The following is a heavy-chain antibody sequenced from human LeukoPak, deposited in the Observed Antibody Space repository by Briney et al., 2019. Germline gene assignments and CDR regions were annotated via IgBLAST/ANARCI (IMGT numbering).Heavy chain of an antibody. V-gene: IGHV3-7*01. J-gene: IGHJ3*02. CDR3: ARDPNGDNDAFDI. D-gene: IGHD4-17*01. CDR2: IKQDETEK. Sequence: GGSLRLSCTASGFTFSNFWMGWVRQAPGKGLEWVANIKQDETEKFYLGSVKGRFTISRDNAKNSLYLQMHSLRDDDTAVYYCARDPNGDNDAFDIWGQGTMVTVSS. CDR1: GFTFSNFW.